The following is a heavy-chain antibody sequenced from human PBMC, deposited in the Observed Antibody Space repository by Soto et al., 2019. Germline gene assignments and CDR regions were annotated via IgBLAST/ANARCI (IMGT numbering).Heavy chain of an antibody. CDR2: ISVHNGDT. CDR1: GYTFTSYI. J-gene: IGHJ4*02. CDR3: ARTNTIFGVVIIRYFDH. Sequence: QVQLVQSGAEVKKPGASVKLSCEASGYTFTSYIISWVRQAPGQGLQWMGWISVHNGDTDYAQNLQGRVTMTTDTSTNTAYMELGSLRSDDTAVYYCARTNTIFGVVIIRYFDHWGQGALVTVSS. V-gene: IGHV1-18*01. D-gene: IGHD3-3*01.